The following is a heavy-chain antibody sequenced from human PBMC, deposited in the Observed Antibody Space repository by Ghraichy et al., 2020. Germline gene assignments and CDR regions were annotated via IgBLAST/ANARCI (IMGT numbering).Heavy chain of an antibody. Sequence: SETLSLTCTVSGGSITIGRYYWGWIRQTPGKGLEWIGSISYSGATYYNPSLKSRVTISVDTSKNQFSLKVSSVTAPDTAVYYCARRALTDAGIENPFDYWGQGTLVSVSS. V-gene: IGHV4-39*01. CDR3: ARRALTDAGIENPFDY. CDR1: GGSITIGRYY. J-gene: IGHJ4*02. D-gene: IGHD1-14*01. CDR2: ISYSGAT.